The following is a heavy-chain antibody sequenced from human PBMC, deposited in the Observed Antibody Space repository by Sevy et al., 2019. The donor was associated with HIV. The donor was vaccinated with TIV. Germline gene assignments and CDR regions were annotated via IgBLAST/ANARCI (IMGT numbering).Heavy chain of an antibody. D-gene: IGHD6-6*01. CDR3: TTSIQYSSSSDAFDI. J-gene: IGHJ3*02. V-gene: IGHV3-15*01. CDR2: IKSKTDGGTT. Sequence: GGSLRLSCAASGFTFSNAWMSWVRQAPGKGLEWVGRIKSKTDGGTTDYDAPVKGRFTISKDDSKTTLYLQMNSLKTEDTAVYYCTTSIQYSSSSDAFDIWGQGTMVTVSS. CDR1: GFTFSNAW.